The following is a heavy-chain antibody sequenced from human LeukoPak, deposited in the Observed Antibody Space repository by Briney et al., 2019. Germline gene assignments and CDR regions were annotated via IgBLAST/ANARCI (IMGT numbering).Heavy chain of an antibody. Sequence: KPGASVKVSCKASGYAFTSYGISWVRQAPGQGLEWMGWISAYNGNTNYAQKLQGRVTMTTDTSTSTAYMELRSLRSDDTAVYYCARDGYYDFWSGYSYYYYYMDVWGKGTTVTVSS. V-gene: IGHV1-18*01. D-gene: IGHD3-3*01. CDR2: ISAYNGNT. CDR3: ARDGYYDFWSGYSYYYYYMDV. CDR1: GYAFTSYG. J-gene: IGHJ6*03.